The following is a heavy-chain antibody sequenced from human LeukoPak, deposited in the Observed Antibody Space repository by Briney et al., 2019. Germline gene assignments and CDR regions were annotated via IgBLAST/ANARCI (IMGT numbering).Heavy chain of an antibody. J-gene: IGHJ3*02. CDR1: GYTFTSYD. Sequence: ASVTVSFKASGYTFTSYDINWVRQAAGQGLEWMGWMNPNSGNTGYAQKFQGRVTMTRNTSISTAYMELSSLRSEDTAVYYCAREGPVTTLDDAFDIWGQGTMVTVSS. CDR2: MNPNSGNT. D-gene: IGHD4-17*01. V-gene: IGHV1-8*01. CDR3: AREGPVTTLDDAFDI.